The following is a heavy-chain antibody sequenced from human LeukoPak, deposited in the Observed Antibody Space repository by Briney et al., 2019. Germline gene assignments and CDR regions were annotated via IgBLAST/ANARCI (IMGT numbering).Heavy chain of an antibody. D-gene: IGHD2-2*01. V-gene: IGHV1-18*04. CDR2: ISAYNGNT. Sequence: ASVKVSCKASGYTFTSYGISWVRQAPGQGLEWMGWISAYNGNTNYAQKLQGRVTMTTDTSTSTAYMELRSQRSDDTAVYYCASGIVVVPAATDAFDIWGQGTMVTVSS. CDR1: GYTFTSYG. CDR3: ASGIVVVPAATDAFDI. J-gene: IGHJ3*02.